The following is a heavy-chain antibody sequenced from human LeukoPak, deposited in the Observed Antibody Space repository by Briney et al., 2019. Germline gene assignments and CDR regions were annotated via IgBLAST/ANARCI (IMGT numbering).Heavy chain of an antibody. D-gene: IGHD3-9*01. CDR2: ISAYNGNT. CDR1: GYTFTSYG. CDR3: ARACGSRVGLRYFDWLFKIDY. Sequence: GASVKVSCKASGYTFTSYGISWVRQAPGQGLEWMGWISAYNGNTNYAQKLQGRVTMTTDTSTSTAYMELRSLRSDDTAVYYCARACGSRVGLRYFDWLFKIDYWGQGTLVTVSS. J-gene: IGHJ4*02. V-gene: IGHV1-18*01.